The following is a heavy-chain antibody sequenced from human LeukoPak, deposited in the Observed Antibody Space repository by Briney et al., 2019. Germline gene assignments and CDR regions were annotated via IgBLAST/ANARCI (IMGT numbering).Heavy chain of an antibody. CDR2: IYHSGST. CDR1: GGSISSSNW. CDR3: ARGEQYGSGTVQFDY. Sequence: SETLSLTCSVSGGSISSSNWWSWVRQPPGKGLEWIGEIYHSGSTNYNPTLKSRVTMSVDKSRNQFSLSLTSVTAADTAVYYCARGEQYGSGTVQFDYWGQGTLVTVSS. J-gene: IGHJ4*02. D-gene: IGHD3-10*01. V-gene: IGHV4-4*02.